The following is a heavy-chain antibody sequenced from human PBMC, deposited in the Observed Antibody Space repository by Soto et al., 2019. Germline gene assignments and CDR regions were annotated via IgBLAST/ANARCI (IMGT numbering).Heavy chain of an antibody. J-gene: IGHJ5*02. CDR3: VRTAREGAVAPHWFDR. Sequence: SETLSLTCTVSGASISGFYWSWIRKSAGKGLEWIGRIYATGTTDYNPSLKSRVMMSVDTSKKQFSLKLTSVTAAETAVYYCVRTAREGAVAPHWFDRWGQGTQVTVSS. CDR1: GASISGFY. V-gene: IGHV4-4*07. D-gene: IGHD2-21*02. CDR2: IYATGTT.